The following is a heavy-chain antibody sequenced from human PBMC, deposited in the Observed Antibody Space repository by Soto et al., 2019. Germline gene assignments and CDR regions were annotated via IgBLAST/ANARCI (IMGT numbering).Heavy chain of an antibody. CDR2: ISAYNGNT. J-gene: IGHJ6*02. V-gene: IGHV1-18*01. CDR3: ARKPRDRWRSLLLLDLLYYYFVMYF. Sequence: KDSSNTSGYTFTSYGISWVRQAPGQGLELMGWISAYNGNTNYAQKLQGRVTMTTDTSTRTAYMELRSLRSDDTAVYYCARKPRDRWRSLLLLDLLYYYFVMYFWGLG. D-gene: IGHD3-3*01. CDR1: GYTFTSYG.